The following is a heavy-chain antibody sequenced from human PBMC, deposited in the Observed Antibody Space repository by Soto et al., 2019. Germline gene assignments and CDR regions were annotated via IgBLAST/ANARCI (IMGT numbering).Heavy chain of an antibody. CDR3: ARDPLTVTYYYDSSGYRFDY. V-gene: IGHV1-18*01. CDR1: GYTFTSYG. J-gene: IGHJ4*02. D-gene: IGHD3-22*01. Sequence: GASVKVSCKASGYTFTSYGISWVRQAPGQGLERMGWISAYNGNTNYAQKIQGRVTMTTDTSTSTAYMELRSLRSDDTAVYYCARDPLTVTYYYDSSGYRFDYWGQGTLVTVS. CDR2: ISAYNGNT.